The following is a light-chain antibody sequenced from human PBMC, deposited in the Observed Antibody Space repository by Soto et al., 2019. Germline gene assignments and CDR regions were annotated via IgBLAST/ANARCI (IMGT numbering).Light chain of an antibody. CDR2: RAS. J-gene: IGKJ4*01. V-gene: IGKV1-5*03. CDR3: QQYSDYPLT. Sequence: DIQMTQSTSTLSASVGDRVTITCRASQSLGDWLAWYQQKPGTAPRLLIYRASSLEHGVPSRFSGSGSGTEFTLTISSLQPGDFATYYCQQYSDYPLTFGGGTKVEIK. CDR1: QSLGDW.